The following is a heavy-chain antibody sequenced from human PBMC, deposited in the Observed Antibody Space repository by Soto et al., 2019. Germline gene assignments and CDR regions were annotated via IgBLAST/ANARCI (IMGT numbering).Heavy chain of an antibody. CDR3: ARHGAYSTSVYYYYGMDV. D-gene: IGHD6-13*01. V-gene: IGHV4-39*01. J-gene: IGHJ6*02. CDR1: GGSISSGDYY. Sequence: PSETLSLTCTVSGGSISSGDYYWSWIRQPPGKGLEWIGSSNYGGPTYYSPSLQSRVTISLDTAKNHFSLNLRSVTAADTAVYYCARHGAYSTSVYYYYGMDVWGQGTTVTVSS. CDR2: SNYGGPT.